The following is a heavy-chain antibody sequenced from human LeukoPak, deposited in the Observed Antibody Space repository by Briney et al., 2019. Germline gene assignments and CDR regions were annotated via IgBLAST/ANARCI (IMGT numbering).Heavy chain of an antibody. CDR1: GYTFTSYY. J-gene: IGHJ3*02. CDR3: AKDAVGHAFDI. CDR2: INPSGGST. D-gene: IGHD6-19*01. V-gene: IGHV1-46*01. Sequence: ASVKVSCKASGYTFTSYYMHWVRQAPGQGLEWMGIINPSGGSTSYAQKFQGRVTMTRDMSTSTVYMELSRLTSDDTAVYYCAKDAVGHAFDIWGQGTMVTVSS.